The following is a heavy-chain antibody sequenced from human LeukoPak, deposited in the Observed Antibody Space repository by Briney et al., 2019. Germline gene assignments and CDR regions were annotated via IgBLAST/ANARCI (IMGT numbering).Heavy chain of an antibody. CDR3: SRDSVAGTWIDY. V-gene: IGHV1-18*01. CDR1: GYTFPRSG. J-gene: IGHJ4*02. CDR2: ITGYNANT. D-gene: IGHD6-19*01. Sequence: ASMKVSCKTSGYTFPRSGISWVRHAPAHGLEWMRWITGYNANTNYGQKFQRRVTMTTDTSTCTAYMALRCLRSAHTAVYYCSRDSVAGTWIDYWGQGTLFTVSS.